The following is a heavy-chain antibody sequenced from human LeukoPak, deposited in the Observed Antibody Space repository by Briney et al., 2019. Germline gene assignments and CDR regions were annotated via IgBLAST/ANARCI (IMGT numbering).Heavy chain of an antibody. CDR1: GFTFNSYW. CDR3: ARGGDAYDYSYYYYMDV. Sequence: GGSLRLSCAASGFTFNSYWMHWVRQAPGKGLVWVSHINSDGTSTSYADSVKGRITVSRDNAKSTLYLQMNSLRAEDTAVYYCARGGDAYDYSYYYYMDVWGKGTAVTVSS. D-gene: IGHD5-24*01. V-gene: IGHV3-74*01. CDR2: INSDGTST. J-gene: IGHJ6*03.